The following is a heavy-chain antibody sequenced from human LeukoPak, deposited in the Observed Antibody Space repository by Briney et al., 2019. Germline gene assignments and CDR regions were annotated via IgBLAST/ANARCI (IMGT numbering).Heavy chain of an antibody. D-gene: IGHD2-8*01. V-gene: IGHV3-48*03. CDR2: ITSSGSTI. Sequence: GGSLRLSCAASGFTFSSYEMNWVRQAPGKGLEWVSYITSSGSTIYYADSVKGRFTISRDNAKNSLYLQMNSLRAEDTALYYCARVLHRESVYAKDYYYYYMDVWGKGTTVTVSS. CDR1: GFTFSSYE. J-gene: IGHJ6*03. CDR3: ARVLHRESVYAKDYYYYYMDV.